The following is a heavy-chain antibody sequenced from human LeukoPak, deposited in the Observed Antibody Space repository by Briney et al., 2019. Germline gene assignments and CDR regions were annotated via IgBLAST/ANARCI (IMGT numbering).Heavy chain of an antibody. CDR1: GFTFSSYG. Sequence: PGGSLRLSCAASGFTFSSYGMTWVRQAPGKGLEWVSYISRSGSTIYYADSVKGRFTISRDSAQNSLYLQMNSLRAEDTALYYCAGRTGDTFDIWGQGTMVTVSS. V-gene: IGHV3-48*03. J-gene: IGHJ3*02. CDR3: AGRTGDTFDI. CDR2: ISRSGSTI. D-gene: IGHD3-10*01.